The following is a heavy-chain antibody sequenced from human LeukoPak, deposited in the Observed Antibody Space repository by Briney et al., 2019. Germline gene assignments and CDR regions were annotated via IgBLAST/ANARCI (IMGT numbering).Heavy chain of an antibody. CDR2: IYSGGST. CDR3: ARAHYGSGSYGLDY. Sequence: ETLSLTCAVYGGSFSGYYWTWVRQAPGKGLEWVSVIYSGGSTYYADSVKGRFTISRDNSKNTLYLQMNSLRAEDTAVYYCARAHYGSGSYGLDYWGQGTLVTVSS. CDR1: GGSFSGYY. D-gene: IGHD3-10*01. V-gene: IGHV3-53*01. J-gene: IGHJ4*02.